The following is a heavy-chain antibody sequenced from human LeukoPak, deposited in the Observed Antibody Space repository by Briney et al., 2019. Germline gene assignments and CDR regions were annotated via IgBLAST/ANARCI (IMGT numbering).Heavy chain of an antibody. CDR2: IKQDGSEK. Sequence: GGSLRLSCAASGFTFSSYWMSWVRQAPGKGLEWVANIKQDGSEKYYVDSVRGRFTVSRDNAKNSLYLQMNSLRAEDTAVYYCARDGSGYARYTYYYYYYMDVWGKGTTVTVSS. D-gene: IGHD5-12*01. CDR3: ARDGSGYARYTYYYYYYMDV. J-gene: IGHJ6*03. V-gene: IGHV3-7*01. CDR1: GFTFSSYW.